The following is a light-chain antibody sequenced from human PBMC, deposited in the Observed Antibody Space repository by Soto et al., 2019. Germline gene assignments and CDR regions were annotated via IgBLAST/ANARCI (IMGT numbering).Light chain of an antibody. CDR3: QQYGNSPYT. CDR1: QSVTSSY. CDR2: GAS. Sequence: EIFFTHSPFTLSLSPWERATLSCRASQSVTSSYLAWYQQKPGQAPRLLIYGASTRATGLPDRFSGSGSGTDFTLTISRLEPEDFAVYYCQQYGNSPYTFGQGTKVDIK. V-gene: IGKV3-20*01. J-gene: IGKJ2*01.